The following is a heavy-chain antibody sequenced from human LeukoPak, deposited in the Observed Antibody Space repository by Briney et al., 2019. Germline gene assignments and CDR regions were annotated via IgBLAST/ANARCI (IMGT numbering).Heavy chain of an antibody. CDR1: GFTFSKAW. Sequence: GGSLRLSCAASGFTFSKAWMSWVRQAPGKGLEWVGHINSKSDGGTTDYAAPVKGRFTISRDDSKNTVYLQVKSLKTEDTAVYYCIASSGWYEEYWGQGTLVTVSS. V-gene: IGHV3-15*01. J-gene: IGHJ4*02. CDR3: IASSGWYEEY. CDR2: INSKSDGGTT. D-gene: IGHD6-19*01.